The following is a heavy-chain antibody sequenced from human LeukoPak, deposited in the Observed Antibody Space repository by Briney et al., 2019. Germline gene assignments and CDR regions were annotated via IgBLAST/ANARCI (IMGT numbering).Heavy chain of an antibody. CDR1: GFTFSSYS. CDR3: AREDDSSGYYRN. J-gene: IGHJ4*02. D-gene: IGHD3-22*01. Sequence: PGGSLRLSCAASGFTFSSYSMNWVRRAPGKGREWVLSISSSSSYIYYADSVKGRFTISRDNAKNSLYLQMNSLRAEDTAVYYCAREDDSSGYYRNWGQGTLVTVSS. CDR2: ISSSSSYI. V-gene: IGHV3-21*01.